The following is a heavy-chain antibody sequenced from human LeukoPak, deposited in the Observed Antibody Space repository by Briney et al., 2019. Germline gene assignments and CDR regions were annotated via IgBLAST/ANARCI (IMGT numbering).Heavy chain of an antibody. V-gene: IGHV1-18*01. CDR3: ARGGSFDY. J-gene: IGHJ4*02. CDR2: ISAYNGTP. D-gene: IGHD3-16*01. Sequence: VGAVRVSCRASGYTFTSYGISRGRQAPGQGLDWMGCISAYNGTPTYAQQLHGRVTMTTDTPTSTAYMELRSLRSADTAVYYCARGGSFDYWGQGTLVTVSS. CDR1: GYTFTSYG.